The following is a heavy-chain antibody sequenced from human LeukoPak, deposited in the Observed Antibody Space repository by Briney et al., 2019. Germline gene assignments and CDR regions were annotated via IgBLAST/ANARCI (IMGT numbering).Heavy chain of an antibody. CDR3: ARVSVGPDFDY. V-gene: IGHV3-64*01. J-gene: IGHJ4*02. CDR1: GFSFITYA. CDR2: ISSNGGST. Sequence: PGGSHRLSCAASGFSFITYAMHGVRQAPGKGLEYVSAISSNGGSTYYANSVKGRFTISRDNSKNTLYLQMGSLRAEDMAVYYCARVSVGPDFDYWGQGTLVTVSS. D-gene: IGHD3/OR15-3a*01.